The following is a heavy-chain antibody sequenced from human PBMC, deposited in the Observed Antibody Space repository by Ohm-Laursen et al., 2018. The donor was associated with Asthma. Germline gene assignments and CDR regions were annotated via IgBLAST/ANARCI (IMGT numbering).Heavy chain of an antibody. CDR1: GFTFSSYG. CDR2: ISYDGSNK. J-gene: IGHJ4*02. V-gene: IGHV3-30*18. Sequence: SPRLSCAASGFTFSSYGMHWVRQAPGKGLEWVAVISYDGSNKYYADSVKGRFTISRDNSKNTLYLQMNSLRAEDTAVYYCAKVSGSYYYFDYWGQGTLVTVSS. D-gene: IGHD1-26*01. CDR3: AKVSGSYYYFDY.